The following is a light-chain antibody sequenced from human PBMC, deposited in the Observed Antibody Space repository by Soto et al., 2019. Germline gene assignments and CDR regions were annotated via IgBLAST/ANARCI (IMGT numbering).Light chain of an antibody. J-gene: IGKJ5*01. CDR2: AAS. CDR1: QNIHNW. V-gene: IGKV1-12*01. Sequence: DIQLTQSPSTLSAAVGDIVTITRRASQNIHNWLAWYQQKPGKYNKLLIYAASSLQSGVPSRFSGSGSGTDFTLTIRSLQPEDFATYYCQQANSFPITFGPLKRLEIK. CDR3: QQANSFPIT.